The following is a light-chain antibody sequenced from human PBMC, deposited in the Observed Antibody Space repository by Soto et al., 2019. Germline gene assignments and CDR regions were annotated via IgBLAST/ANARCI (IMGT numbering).Light chain of an antibody. CDR1: SSNIGAGYD. J-gene: IGLJ1*01. Sequence: QSVLTQPPSVSGAPGQRVTISCTGSSSNIGAGYDVHWYQQFPGTAPKLLIYGNSNRPSGVPDRFSGSKSGTSASLAITGLQAEDEADYYCQSYDSSLSGGFGSGTKVTVL. CDR2: GNS. CDR3: QSYDSSLSGG. V-gene: IGLV1-40*01.